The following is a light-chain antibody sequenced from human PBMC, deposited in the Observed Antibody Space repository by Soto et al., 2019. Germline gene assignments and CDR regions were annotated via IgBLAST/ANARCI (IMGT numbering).Light chain of an antibody. CDR2: HTS. V-gene: IGKV3-20*01. J-gene: IGKJ1*01. Sequence: TALTQSPGTLSLSPGERATLSCRASQSVGGRFLAWYTPRPGQAPRIIIYHTSYRATGIPDRLSGNWYGTDFTLTIRRLEPEDCAVYYGQQYHSSPRTFGQGTKVDIK. CDR1: QSVGGRF. CDR3: QQYHSSPRT.